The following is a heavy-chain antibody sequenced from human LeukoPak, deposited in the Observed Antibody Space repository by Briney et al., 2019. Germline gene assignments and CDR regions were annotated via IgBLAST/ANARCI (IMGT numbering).Heavy chain of an antibody. Sequence: SVKVSCKASGGTFSSYAISWVRQAPGQGLEWMGGIIPMFGTANYAQKFQGRVTITTDESTSTAYMELSSLRSEDTAVYYCARGRDGYNYIWFDPWGQGTLVTVSS. D-gene: IGHD5-24*01. CDR2: IIPMFGTA. CDR3: ARGRDGYNYIWFDP. J-gene: IGHJ5*02. V-gene: IGHV1-69*05. CDR1: GGTFSSYA.